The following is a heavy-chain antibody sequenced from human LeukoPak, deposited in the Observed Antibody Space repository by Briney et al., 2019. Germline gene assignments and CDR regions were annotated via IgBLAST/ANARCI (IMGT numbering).Heavy chain of an antibody. D-gene: IGHD6-13*01. CDR1: GFTFSSYA. V-gene: IGHV3-30-3*01. J-gene: IGHJ6*03. CDR3: ARGAAARGNIFYYYYMDV. CDR2: ISYDGSNK. Sequence: PGGSLRLSCAASGFTFSSYAMHWVRQAPGKGLEWVAVISYDGSNKYYADSVKGRFTISRDNAKNSLYLQMNSLGAEDTAVYYCARGAAARGNIFYYYYMDVWGKGTTVTVSS.